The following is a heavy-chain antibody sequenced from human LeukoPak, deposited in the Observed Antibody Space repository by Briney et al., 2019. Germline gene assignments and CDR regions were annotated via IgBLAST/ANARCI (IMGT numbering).Heavy chain of an antibody. J-gene: IGHJ4*02. V-gene: IGHV4-30-2*01. CDR3: ARAPVEMATILNYDY. CDR2: IYHSGST. Sequence: SETLSLTCAVSGGSISSGGYSWSWIRQPPGKGLEWIGYIYHSGSTYYNPSLKSRVTISVDRSKNQFSLKLSSVTAADTAVYYCARAPVEMATILNYDYWGQGTLVTVSS. D-gene: IGHD5-24*01. CDR1: GGSISSGGYS.